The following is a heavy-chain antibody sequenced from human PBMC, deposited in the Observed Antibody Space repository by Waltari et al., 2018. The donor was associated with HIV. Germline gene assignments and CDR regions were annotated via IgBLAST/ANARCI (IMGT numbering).Heavy chain of an antibody. CDR3: AKDRGGLTFWSGYTFDY. Sequence: QVQLVESGGGVVQPGRSLRLSCAASGFIFSSFGMHWVRQAPGKGLEWVAVMSYGGTNTYYADSVKGRFTISRDNSKNTLYLQMNSLRAEDTAVYYCAKDRGGLTFWSGYTFDYWGQGTLVTVSS. D-gene: IGHD3-3*01. V-gene: IGHV3-30*18. CDR2: MSYGGTNT. CDR1: GFIFSSFG. J-gene: IGHJ4*02.